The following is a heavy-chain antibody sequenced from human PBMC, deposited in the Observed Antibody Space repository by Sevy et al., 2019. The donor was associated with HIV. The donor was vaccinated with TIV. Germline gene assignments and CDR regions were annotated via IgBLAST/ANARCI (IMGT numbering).Heavy chain of an antibody. CDR1: GFTVSTNY. J-gene: IGHJ4*02. CDR3: AKDVPDQSWYDDFWSGSPCFDY. D-gene: IGHD3-3*01. Sequence: ETLSLTCAASGFTVSTNYMSWVRQAPGKGLEWVSGMSGRGGSTDYADSVKGRFTISRDNSKNTLYLQMNSLRAEDTAIYYCAKDVPDQSWYDDFWSGSPCFDYWGRGTLVTVSS. V-gene: IGHV3-23*01. CDR2: MSGRGGST.